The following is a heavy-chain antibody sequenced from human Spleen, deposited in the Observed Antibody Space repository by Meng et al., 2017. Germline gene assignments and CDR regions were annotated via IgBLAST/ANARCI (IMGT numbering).Heavy chain of an antibody. CDR2: INTNTGNP. D-gene: IGHD2-2*01. J-gene: IGHJ4*02. V-gene: IGHV7-4-1*02. CDR1: GYTFSNHA. Sequence: VQLVQSGSELKKPGASVKVSCKASGYTFSNHALNWVRQAPGQGPELMGWINTNTGNPTYAQGFTGRFVFSLDTSVATAFLEINSLKAEDTAVYYCARIDCSTTSCYSDYWGQGTLVTVSS. CDR3: ARIDCSTTSCYSDY.